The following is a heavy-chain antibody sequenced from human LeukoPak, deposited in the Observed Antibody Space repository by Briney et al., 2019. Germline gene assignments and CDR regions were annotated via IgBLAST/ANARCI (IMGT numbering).Heavy chain of an antibody. CDR3: ARPNYDSSGVGFDY. CDR1: GGSISSGSYY. Sequence: PSQTLSLTCTVSGGSISSGSYYWSWIRQPAGKGLEWIGRIYTSGSTNYNPSLKSRVTISVDTSKNQFSLKLSSVTAADTAVYYCARPNYDSSGVGFDYWGQGTLVTVSS. V-gene: IGHV4-61*02. CDR2: IYTSGST. D-gene: IGHD3-22*01. J-gene: IGHJ4*02.